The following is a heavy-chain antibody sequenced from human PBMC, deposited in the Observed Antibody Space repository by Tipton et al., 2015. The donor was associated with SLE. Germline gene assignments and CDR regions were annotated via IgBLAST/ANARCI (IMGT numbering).Heavy chain of an antibody. V-gene: IGHV4-4*08. D-gene: IGHD6-13*01. CDR3: ASSHSSSRNKADY. CDR2: IYTSGST. Sequence: TLSLTCTVSGGSISSHYWSWIRQPPGKGLEWIGYIYTSGSTNYNPSLKSRVTISVDTSKNQFSLKLSSVTAADTAVYYCASSHSSSRNKADYWGQGTLVTVSS. CDR1: GGSISSHY. J-gene: IGHJ4*02.